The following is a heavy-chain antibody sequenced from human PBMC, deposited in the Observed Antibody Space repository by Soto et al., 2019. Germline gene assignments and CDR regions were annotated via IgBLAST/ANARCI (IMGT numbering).Heavy chain of an antibody. CDR2: ISGSGGST. J-gene: IGHJ4*02. Sequence: GGSLRLSCAASGFTFSSYAMSWVRQAPGKGLEWVSAISGSGGSTYYADSVKGRFTISRDNSKNTLYLQMNSLRAEDTAVYYCAKSGDFWSGYEYPRRANYFDYWGQGTLVTVSS. CDR3: AKSGDFWSGYEYPRRANYFDY. D-gene: IGHD3-3*01. CDR1: GFTFSSYA. V-gene: IGHV3-23*01.